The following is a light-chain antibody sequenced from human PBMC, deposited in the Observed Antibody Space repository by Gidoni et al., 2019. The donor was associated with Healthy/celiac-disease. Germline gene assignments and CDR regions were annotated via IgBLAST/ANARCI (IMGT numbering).Light chain of an antibody. J-gene: IGKJ2*03. CDR2: WAS. CDR3: QQYYSTLYS. Sequence: DIVMTQSPDSLAVSLGERATINCKSSQSVLYSSNNKNYLAWYQQKPGQPPKLRIDWASTRESGVPDRFSGSGSGTDVTLTISSLQAEDVAVYDCQQYYSTLYSFGQGTKLEIK. V-gene: IGKV4-1*01. CDR1: QSVLYSSNNKNY.